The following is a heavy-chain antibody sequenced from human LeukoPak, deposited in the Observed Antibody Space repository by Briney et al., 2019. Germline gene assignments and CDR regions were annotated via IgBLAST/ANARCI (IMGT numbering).Heavy chain of an antibody. J-gene: IGHJ6*02. Sequence: ASVKVSFKASGYTFASYGISWVRQAPGQGLEWMGWISAYNGNTNYAQKFQDRVTMTTDTSTSTAYMEVRSLRSDDTAVYYCATESRITIFGVVTPDYKYGMDVWGQGTTVIVSS. CDR2: ISAYNGNT. V-gene: IGHV1-18*01. CDR1: GYTFASYG. D-gene: IGHD3-3*01. CDR3: ATESRITIFGVVTPDYKYGMDV.